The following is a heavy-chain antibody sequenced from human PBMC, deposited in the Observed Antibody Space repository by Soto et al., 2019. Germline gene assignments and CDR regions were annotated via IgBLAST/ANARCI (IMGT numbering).Heavy chain of an antibody. CDR1: GFTFSTYA. D-gene: IGHD2-15*01. Sequence: EVQLLESGGGLVQPGGSLRLSCAASGFTFSTYAMNWVRLAPGRGLEWVSGINSGGDTFYADSAKGRFTISRDNYQSTLYLQMNNLRAEDTAIYHCEKDRMNHNSVWDPFDIWGQGTMVTVSS. CDR2: INSGGDT. V-gene: IGHV3-23*01. CDR3: EKDRMNHNSVWDPFDI. J-gene: IGHJ3*02.